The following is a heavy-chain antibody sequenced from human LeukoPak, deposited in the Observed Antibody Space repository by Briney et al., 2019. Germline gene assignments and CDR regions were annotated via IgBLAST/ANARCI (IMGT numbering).Heavy chain of an antibody. CDR3: AKDHNGYSSSWYRRGGSWYFDY. J-gene: IGHJ4*02. CDR1: GFTFSSYG. D-gene: IGHD6-13*01. Sequence: GGSLRLSCAASGFTFSSYGMHWVRQAPGKGLEWVAVISYDGSNKYYADSVKGRFTISRDNSKNTLYLQMNSLRAEDTAVYYWAKDHNGYSSSWYRRGGSWYFDYWGQGTLVTVSS. CDR2: ISYDGSNK. V-gene: IGHV3-30*18.